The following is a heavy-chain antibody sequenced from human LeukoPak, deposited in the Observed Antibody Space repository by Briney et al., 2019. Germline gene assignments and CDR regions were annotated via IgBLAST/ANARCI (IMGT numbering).Heavy chain of an antibody. CDR2: IYYSGST. CDR1: GGSISSHY. Sequence: SETLSLTCTVSGGSISSHYWSWIRQPPGKGLEWIGYIYYSGSTNYNPFLKSRVTISVDTSKNQFSLKLSSVTAADTAVYYCARGGVAAYYFDYWGQGTLVTVSS. V-gene: IGHV4-59*11. D-gene: IGHD3-3*01. J-gene: IGHJ4*02. CDR3: ARGGVAAYYFDY.